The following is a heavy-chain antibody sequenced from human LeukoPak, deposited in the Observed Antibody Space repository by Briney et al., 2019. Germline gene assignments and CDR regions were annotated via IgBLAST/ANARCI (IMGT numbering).Heavy chain of an antibody. Sequence: GASVKVSCKASGGTFSSYAISWVRQAPGQGLEWMGGIIPIFGTANYAQKFQGRVTITADESTSTAYMEVRSLRSEDTAVYYCARDYDSSGSLDYWGQGTLVTVSS. V-gene: IGHV1-69*13. J-gene: IGHJ4*02. D-gene: IGHD3-22*01. CDR3: ARDYDSSGSLDY. CDR2: IIPIFGTA. CDR1: GGTFSSYA.